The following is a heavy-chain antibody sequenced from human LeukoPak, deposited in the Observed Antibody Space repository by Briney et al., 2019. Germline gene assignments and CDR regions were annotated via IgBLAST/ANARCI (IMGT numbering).Heavy chain of an antibody. CDR1: GGSVSSGTYY. V-gene: IGHV4-61*09. D-gene: IGHD2-2*01. CDR2: IYTSEST. CDR3: ARDDWTYCSSTTCPDAYI. J-gene: IGHJ3*02. Sequence: MASGTLSLTYTVSGGSVSSGTYYWSWIRQPAGKGLEWIGHIYTSESTNYNPSLKSRVTISVDTSKNQFSLKLTSVTAADTAVYYCARDDWTYCSSTTCPDAYIWGQGTMVTVSS.